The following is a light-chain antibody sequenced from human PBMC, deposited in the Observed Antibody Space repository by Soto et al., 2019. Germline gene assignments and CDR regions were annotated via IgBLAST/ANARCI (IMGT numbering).Light chain of an antibody. CDR3: QQYGSSLST. Sequence: EIVLTQSPGTLSLSPGERATLSCRASQSVSSSYLAWYQQKPGQAPRLLIYGASSRATGIPDRFSGSGSGTDFTLTISRLEPEDFAGYYFQQYGSSLSTFGPGTKVDIK. CDR1: QSVSSSY. J-gene: IGKJ3*01. CDR2: GAS. V-gene: IGKV3-20*01.